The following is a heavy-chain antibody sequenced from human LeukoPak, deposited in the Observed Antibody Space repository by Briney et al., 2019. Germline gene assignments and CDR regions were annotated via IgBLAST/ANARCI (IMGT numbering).Heavy chain of an antibody. Sequence: SETLSLTCTVSGYSISSGYYWGWIRQPPGKGLEWIGSIYHSGSTYYNPSFKSRVTISVDTSKNQFSLKLSSVTAADTAVYYCARGGYCSSTSCLGWFDPWGQGTLVTVSS. CDR1: GYSISSGYY. V-gene: IGHV4-38-2*02. CDR2: IYHSGST. D-gene: IGHD2-2*01. CDR3: ARGGYCSSTSCLGWFDP. J-gene: IGHJ5*02.